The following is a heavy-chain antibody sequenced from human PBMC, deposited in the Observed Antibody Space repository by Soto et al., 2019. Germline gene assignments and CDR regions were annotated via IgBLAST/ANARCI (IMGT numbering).Heavy chain of an antibody. D-gene: IGHD3-9*01. J-gene: IGHJ4*02. V-gene: IGHV3-53*01. CDR1: GFTVSSTY. CDR2: IFSSGSS. Sequence: GGSLRLSCAASGFTVSSTYMSCVRQAPGKGLEWVSIIFSSGSSYYNPSLQSRVTISVDRSKAQFYLTLTSVTAADTAVYFCARARYYDWCFDLWGLGPPVPVSS. CDR3: ARARYYDWCFDL.